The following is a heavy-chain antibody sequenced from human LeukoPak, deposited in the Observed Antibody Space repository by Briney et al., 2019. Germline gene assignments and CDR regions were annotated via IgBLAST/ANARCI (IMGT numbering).Heavy chain of an antibody. CDR3: ARDYYDSSGYYYFDY. CDR2: IYSGGST. CDR1: GFTFSSYA. D-gene: IGHD3-22*01. J-gene: IGHJ4*02. V-gene: IGHV3-66*01. Sequence: GGSLRLSCAASGFTFSSYAMTWVRQAPGKGLEWVSLIYSGGSTYYADSVKGRFTISRDNSKNTLYLQMNSLRAEDTAVYYCARDYYDSSGYYYFDYWGQGTLVTVSS.